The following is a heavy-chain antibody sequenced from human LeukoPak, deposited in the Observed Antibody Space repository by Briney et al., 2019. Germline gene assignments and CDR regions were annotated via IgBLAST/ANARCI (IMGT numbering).Heavy chain of an antibody. CDR1: GFTFSSYG. D-gene: IGHD3-16*01. CDR2: ISYDGSKT. J-gene: IGHJ2*01. CDR3: AKVGDTSMGKPYWYFDL. V-gene: IGHV3-30*18. Sequence: GGSLRLSCAASGFTFSSYGMHWVRQAPGKGLEWVALISYDGSKTYYTDSVKGRFTISRDDSKNTLVLQMNSLRAEDTAVYYCAKVGDTSMGKPYWYFDLWGRGTLVTVSS.